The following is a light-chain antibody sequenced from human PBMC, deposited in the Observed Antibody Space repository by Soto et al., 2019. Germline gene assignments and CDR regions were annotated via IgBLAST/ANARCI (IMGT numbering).Light chain of an antibody. J-gene: IGLJ1*01. CDR3: SSYTSGSPLYV. CDR2: EVS. Sequence: QSVLTQPASVSGSPGQSITISCTGTSSDVGGYNYVSWYQQHPGKAPKLMIYEVSNRPSGVSNRFSGSKSGNTASLTISGLQAEDEADYYCSSYTSGSPLYVFGTGTRSPS. V-gene: IGLV2-14*01. CDR1: SSDVGGYNY.